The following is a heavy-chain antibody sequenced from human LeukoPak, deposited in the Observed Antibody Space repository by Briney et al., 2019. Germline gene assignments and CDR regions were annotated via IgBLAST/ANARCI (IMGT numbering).Heavy chain of an antibody. V-gene: IGHV1-8*01. CDR3: ARGLATYYDFWSGYYAGQHFDY. D-gene: IGHD3-3*01. CDR1: GYTFTSYD. J-gene: IGHJ4*02. CDR2: TNPNSGNT. Sequence: ASVKVSCKASGYTFTSYDINWVRQATGQGLEWMGWTNPNSGNTGYAQKFQGRVTMTRNTSISTAYMELSSLRSEDTAVYYCARGLATYYDFWSGYYAGQHFDYWGQGTLVTVSS.